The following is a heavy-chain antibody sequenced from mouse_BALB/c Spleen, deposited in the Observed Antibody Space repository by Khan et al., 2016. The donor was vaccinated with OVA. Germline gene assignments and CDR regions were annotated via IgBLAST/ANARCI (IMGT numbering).Heavy chain of an antibody. Sequence: EVQLQESGGDVVKPGGSLKLSCAASGFTFSTYGMSWVRQTPDKRLAWVATVSTGGHYTYYPDTVKGRFTISRDNAKNTLYLQMSSLKSEDTAMFYCARLAYYYDSEGFAYWGQGTLVTVSA. D-gene: IGHD1-1*01. J-gene: IGHJ3*01. CDR1: GFTFSTYG. CDR3: ARLAYYYDSEGFAY. CDR2: VSTGGHYT. V-gene: IGHV5-6*01.